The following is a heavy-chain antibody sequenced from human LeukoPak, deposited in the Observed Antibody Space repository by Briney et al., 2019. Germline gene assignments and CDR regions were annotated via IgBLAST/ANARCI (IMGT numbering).Heavy chain of an antibody. D-gene: IGHD3-3*01. CDR1: GGSINSGGYY. V-gene: IGHV4-34*01. CDR2: INHSGST. CDR3: ARRNAGYDFWSGYYSVFQH. Sequence: SETLSLTCTVSGGSINSGGYYWSWIRQPPGKGLEWIGEINHSGSTNYNPSLKSRVTISVDTSKNQFSLKLSSVTAADTAVYYCARRNAGYDFWSGYYSVFQHWGQGTLVTVSS. J-gene: IGHJ1*01.